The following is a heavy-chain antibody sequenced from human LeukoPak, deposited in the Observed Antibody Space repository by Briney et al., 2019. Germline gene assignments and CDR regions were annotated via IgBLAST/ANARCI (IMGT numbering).Heavy chain of an antibody. CDR3: AKAVHFGSGSYFDY. Sequence: PGGSLRLSCAASGFTFSNYAMSWVRQAPGKGLEWVSSIGGGGGPTYNADSVKGRFTVSRDNSKNGVFLQMHSLRAEDTAVYYCAKAVHFGSGSYFDYWGQGTLVTVSS. J-gene: IGHJ4*02. D-gene: IGHD3-10*01. CDR1: GFTFSNYA. V-gene: IGHV3-23*01. CDR2: IGGGGGPT.